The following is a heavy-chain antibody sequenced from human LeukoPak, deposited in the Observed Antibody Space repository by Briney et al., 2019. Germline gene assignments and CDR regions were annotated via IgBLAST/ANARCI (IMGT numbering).Heavy chain of an antibody. D-gene: IGHD7-27*01. J-gene: IGHJ5*02. Sequence: ASVKVSCKASGYTFTNYGISWVRQAPGQGLEWMGWINTYNGNTNYVQKFQSRVTMTTDTSTSTAYMELRSLRSDDTAVYYCARNSPRDVAGRQFLPGVLSLLSQCDNCFDPWGQGTLVSVSS. V-gene: IGHV1-18*04. CDR2: INTYNGNT. CDR3: ARNSPRDVAGRQFLPGVLSLLSQCDNCFDP. CDR1: GYTFTNYG.